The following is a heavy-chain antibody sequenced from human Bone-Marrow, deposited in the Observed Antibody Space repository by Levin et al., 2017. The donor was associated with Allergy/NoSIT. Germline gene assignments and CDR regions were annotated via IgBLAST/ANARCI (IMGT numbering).Heavy chain of an antibody. CDR2: FDPEDGET. D-gene: IGHD6-19*01. Sequence: GESLKISCKVSGYSLTDLSMHWVRQAPGEGLEWMGSFDPEDGETAYAKKFQGRLTMTADTPTDTTFMELSSLRSEDTAVYYCATILKYVGGWSWGQGTLVTVSS. V-gene: IGHV1-24*01. CDR3: ATILKYVGGWS. CDR1: GYSLTDLS. J-gene: IGHJ4*02.